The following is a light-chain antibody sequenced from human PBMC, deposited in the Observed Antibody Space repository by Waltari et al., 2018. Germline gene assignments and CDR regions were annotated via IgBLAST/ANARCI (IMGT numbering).Light chain of an antibody. CDR3: AAWDDSLNGLV. V-gene: IGLV1-36*01. CDR2: YDD. Sequence: QSVLTQPPSVSEAPRQRVTISCSGSSSNIGINASNWYQQLPGKAPKHLIYYDDLLPSGVSDRFSGSKSGTSASLAISGLQSEDEADYYCAAWDDSLNGLVFGGGTKLTVL. CDR1: SSNIGINA. J-gene: IGLJ2*01.